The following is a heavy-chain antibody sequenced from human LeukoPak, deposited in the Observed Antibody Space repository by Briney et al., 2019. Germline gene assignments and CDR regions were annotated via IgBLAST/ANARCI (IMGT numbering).Heavy chain of an antibody. J-gene: IGHJ4*02. D-gene: IGHD2-15*01. V-gene: IGHV3-48*01. CDR3: ARDLGRVGYCSGGSCYQNDY. CDR2: ISSSSSTI. CDR1: GFTFSSYS. Sequence: PGGSLRLSCAASGFTFSSYSMNWVRQAPGKGLEWVSYISSSSSTIYYADSVKGRFTISRDNAKNSLYLQMNSPRAEDTAVYYCARDLGRVGYCSGGSCYQNDYWGQGTLVTVSS.